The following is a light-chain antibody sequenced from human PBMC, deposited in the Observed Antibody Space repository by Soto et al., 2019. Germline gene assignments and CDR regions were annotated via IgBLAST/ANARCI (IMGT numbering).Light chain of an antibody. J-gene: IGKJ3*01. CDR3: QQYNNWPFT. CDR1: QSVSSN. V-gene: IGKV3-15*01. Sequence: EIVMTQSPATLSVSPGERATLSCRASQSVSSNLAWYQQKPGQAPRLLIYGASTRANGIPARFSGRGSGTEFTLTISSLQSEDFAIYYCQQYNNWPFTFGPGTKVDIK. CDR2: GAS.